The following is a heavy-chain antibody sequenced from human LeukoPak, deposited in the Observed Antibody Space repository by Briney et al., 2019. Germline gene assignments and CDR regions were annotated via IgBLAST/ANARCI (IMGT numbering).Heavy chain of an antibody. CDR2: INHSGST. Sequence: SETLSLTCAVSGGSISSGGYYWSWIRQPPGKGLEWIGEINHSGSTNYNPSLKSRVTISVDTSKNQFSLKLSSVTAADTAVYYCARRGEYSGSPLDYWGQGTLVTVSS. D-gene: IGHD5-12*01. CDR1: GGSISSGGYY. J-gene: IGHJ4*02. V-gene: IGHV4-34*01. CDR3: ARRGEYSGSPLDY.